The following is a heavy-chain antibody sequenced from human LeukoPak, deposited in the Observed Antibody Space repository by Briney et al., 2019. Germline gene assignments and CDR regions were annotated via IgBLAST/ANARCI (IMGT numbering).Heavy chain of an antibody. V-gene: IGHV1-2*02. Sequence: ASVKVSCKASGYTFTGKFIHWVRQAPGQGLEWMGWIDPNSGGTDYAQKFRGRVTMTRDTSTSTAYMDLSSLISDDTAVYYCARDREGLAYFDYWGQGTLVTVSS. J-gene: IGHJ4*02. D-gene: IGHD3/OR15-3a*01. CDR1: GYTFTGKF. CDR3: ARDREGLAYFDY. CDR2: IDPNSGGT.